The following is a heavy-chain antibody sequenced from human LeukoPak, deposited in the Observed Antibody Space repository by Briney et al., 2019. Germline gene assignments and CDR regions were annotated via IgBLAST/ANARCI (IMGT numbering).Heavy chain of an antibody. CDR1: GGSISSYY. CDR2: IYYSGTT. V-gene: IGHV4-59*08. J-gene: IGHJ5*02. D-gene: IGHD3-10*01. CDR3: ARIFYCYGSGSYPGGWFDP. Sequence: SETLSLTCTVSGGSISSYYWSWIRQPPGKGLEWIGYIYYSGTTNYNPSLKSRVTISVDTSKNQFSLKLISVTAADTAVYYCARIFYCYGSGSYPGGWFDPWGQGTPVTVSS.